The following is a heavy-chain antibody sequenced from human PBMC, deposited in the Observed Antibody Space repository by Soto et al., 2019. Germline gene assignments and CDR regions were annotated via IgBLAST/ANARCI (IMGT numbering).Heavy chain of an antibody. CDR2: ISGSGGSI. J-gene: IGHJ4*02. D-gene: IGHD5-18*01. V-gene: IGHV3-23*01. CDR1: GFTFSSYA. Sequence: DVQLLESGGDLVQPGESLRLSCVASGFTFSSYAMNWVRQAPGMGLEWVSTISGSGGSIYYADSVKGRFAISRDNSKNTLFLQMSSLRVEDTAIYYCVKGISYGYDCRDYWGQGTLVTVSS. CDR3: VKGISYGYDCRDY.